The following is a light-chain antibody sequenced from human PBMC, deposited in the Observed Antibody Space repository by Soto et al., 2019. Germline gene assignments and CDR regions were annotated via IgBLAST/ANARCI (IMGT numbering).Light chain of an antibody. CDR2: EAS. J-gene: IGKJ1*01. CDR3: QEHNSYIPT. Sequence: DIQITQPPSTLSASVGDRVTITCRASQSIGGWLAWYQQKPGKAPKLLIYEASVLQNGVPSRFSGSGSGTEFTLAISSLQPDDFATYYCQEHNSYIPTFGPGTKVDIK. V-gene: IGKV1-5*03. CDR1: QSIGGW.